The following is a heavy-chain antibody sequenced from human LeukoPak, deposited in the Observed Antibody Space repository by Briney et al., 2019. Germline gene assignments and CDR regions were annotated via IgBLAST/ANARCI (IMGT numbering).Heavy chain of an antibody. Sequence: GSVKVSCKPSGYTFTDYFMHWVRQPPGQGLEWMGWINPNSGDTNYAQKFQGRVTMTRDTSMSTAYMELSRLRSDDTAVYYCARALGIAAAGDYFDYWGQGTLVTVSS. D-gene: IGHD6-13*01. J-gene: IGHJ4*02. V-gene: IGHV1-2*02. CDR1: GYTFTDYF. CDR3: ARALGIAAAGDYFDY. CDR2: INPNSGDT.